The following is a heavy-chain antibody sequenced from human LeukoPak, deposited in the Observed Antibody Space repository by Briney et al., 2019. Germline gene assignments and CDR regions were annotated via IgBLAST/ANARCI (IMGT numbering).Heavy chain of an antibody. CDR2: IYYSGST. CDR3: ARDTEYCSGGSCYSEIDAFDI. J-gene: IGHJ3*02. Sequence: SETLSLTCTVSGGSVSSGIYYWSWIRQPPGKGLEWIGYIYYSGSTYYNPSLKSRVTISVDTSKSQFSLKLSSVTAADTAVYYCARDTEYCSGGSCYSEIDAFDIWGQGTMVTVSS. D-gene: IGHD2-15*01. CDR1: GGSVSSGIYY. V-gene: IGHV4-61*01.